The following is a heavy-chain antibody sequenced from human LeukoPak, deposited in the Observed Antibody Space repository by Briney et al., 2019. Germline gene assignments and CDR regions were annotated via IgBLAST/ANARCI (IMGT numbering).Heavy chain of an antibody. D-gene: IGHD3/OR15-3a*01. CDR3: ARDGLGSAFDY. CDR2: IKQDGSEE. V-gene: IGHV3-7*01. CDR1: GFTFSSYW. J-gene: IGHJ4*02. Sequence: GGSLRLPCAASGFTFSSYWMTWVRQAPGKGLEWVANIKQDGSEEYYVDSVKGRFTISRGNAKNSLYLQMNSLRAEDTAVYYCARDGLGSAFDYWGQGTLVTVSS.